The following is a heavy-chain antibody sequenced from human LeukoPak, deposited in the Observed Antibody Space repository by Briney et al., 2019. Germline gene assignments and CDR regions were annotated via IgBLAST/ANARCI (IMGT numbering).Heavy chain of an antibody. CDR3: ARDSSSWYVGY. CDR2: INPNSGGT. D-gene: IGHD6-13*01. J-gene: IGHJ4*02. CDR1: GYTFTSYD. V-gene: IGHV1-2*02. Sequence: VASVKVSCKASGYTFTSYDINWVRQATGQGLEWMGWINPNSGGTNYAQKFQGRVTMTRDTSISTAYMELSRLRSDDTAVYYCARDSSSWYVGYWGQGTLVTVSS.